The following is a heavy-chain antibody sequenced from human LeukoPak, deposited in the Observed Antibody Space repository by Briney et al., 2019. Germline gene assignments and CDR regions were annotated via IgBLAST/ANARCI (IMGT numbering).Heavy chain of an antibody. CDR1: GFTFSNYW. CDR3: ARDVRRIADYYFDY. CDR2: MKQDGSEK. Sequence: PGGSLRLSCAASGFTFSNYWMTWVRQAPGKGLEWVANMKQDGSEKNYVDSVKGRFTISRDNSKNTLYLQTNSLRAEDTAVYYCARDVRRIADYYFDYWGQGTLVTVST. J-gene: IGHJ4*02. D-gene: IGHD6-13*01. V-gene: IGHV3-7*01.